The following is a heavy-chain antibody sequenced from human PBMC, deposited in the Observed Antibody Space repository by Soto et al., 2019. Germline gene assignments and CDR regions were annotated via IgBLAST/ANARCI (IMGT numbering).Heavy chain of an antibody. CDR1: GDTFKNYA. CDR2: IIPIFGKT. D-gene: IGHD5-12*01. Sequence: QVQLVQPGAEVWKPGSSVKDSCRASGDTFKNYAIRWVRHAPGQGLEWMGGIIPIFGKTDYAQTFHGRVTINGDESTYTAHMELRGLRSDDTALYYCATSGYNYGRFDYWGRGLLVTVSS. J-gene: IGHJ4*01. CDR3: ATSGYNYGRFDY. V-gene: IGHV1-69*01.